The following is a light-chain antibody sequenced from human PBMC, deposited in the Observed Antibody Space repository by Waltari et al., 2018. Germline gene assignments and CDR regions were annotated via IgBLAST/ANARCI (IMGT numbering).Light chain of an antibody. V-gene: IGKV3-20*01. J-gene: IGKJ2*01. Sequence: EIVLTQSPGSLSLSPGERATLSCRASQSVDNTYLAWYKKKPGQAPRLLIFAASSRATGIPDRFSGGGSGTYFTLTISRLEPEDFAFYYCHHYGGSLPNTFGQGTKLEIK. CDR3: HHYGGSLPNT. CDR2: AAS. CDR1: QSVDNTY.